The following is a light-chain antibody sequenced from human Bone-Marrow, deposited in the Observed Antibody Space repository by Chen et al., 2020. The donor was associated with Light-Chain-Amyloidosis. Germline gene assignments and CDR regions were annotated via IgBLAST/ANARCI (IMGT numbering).Light chain of an antibody. CDR1: QGISSA. V-gene: IGKV1-13*02. CDR2: DAS. Sequence: AIQLTQSPSSLSASVRDRVTITCRASQGISSALAWYQQKPGKAPKLLIYDASSLESGVPSRFSGSGSGTNFTLTISSLQHEDFATYYCQQFNSYPSWTFGQGTKVEIK. J-gene: IGKJ1*01. CDR3: QQFNSYPSWT.